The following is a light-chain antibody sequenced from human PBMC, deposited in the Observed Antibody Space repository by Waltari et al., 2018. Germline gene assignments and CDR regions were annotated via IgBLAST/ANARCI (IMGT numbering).Light chain of an antibody. CDR2: DVS. Sequence: QSALTQPRSVSGSPGQSVTISCPGTSSDVGTYKYVSWHQQHPGQAPKLIIFDVSKRPSGVPDRFSGSKSGDTASLTISGLQAEDEADYYCCSYTVSNTLLFGGGTKLTVL. CDR1: SSDVGTYKY. CDR3: CSYTVSNTLL. V-gene: IGLV2-11*01. J-gene: IGLJ3*02.